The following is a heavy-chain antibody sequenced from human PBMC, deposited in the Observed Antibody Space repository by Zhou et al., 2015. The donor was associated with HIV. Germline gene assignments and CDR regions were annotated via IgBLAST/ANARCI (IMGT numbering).Heavy chain of an antibody. CDR3: ASAFYYESSGYQNYFDY. CDR1: GFTFRTYS. Sequence: EVQLVESGGGLVKPGGSLRLSCAASGFTFRTYSMNWVRQAPGKGLEWVSSISSSSNYIFHADSLKGRFTISRDNAKNSLYLQMNSLRVEDTAVYYCASAFYYESSGYQNYFDYWGQGTLVTVSS. V-gene: IGHV3-21*01. CDR2: ISSSSNYI. J-gene: IGHJ4*02. D-gene: IGHD3-22*01.